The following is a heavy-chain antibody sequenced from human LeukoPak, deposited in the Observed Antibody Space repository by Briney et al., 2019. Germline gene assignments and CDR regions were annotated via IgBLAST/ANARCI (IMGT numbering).Heavy chain of an antibody. J-gene: IGHJ2*01. CDR2: ISDSGADT. CDR1: GFSVSNAW. V-gene: IGHV3-23*01. D-gene: IGHD6-19*01. Sequence: GGSLRLSCAASGFSVSNAWMTWVRQAPGKGLEWVSTISDSGADTYYADSVRGRFTISRDNSKNTLYLQKNSLRADDTAIYYCAKSMTLQWRGFFDLWGRGTHVTVSS. CDR3: AKSMTLQWRGFFDL.